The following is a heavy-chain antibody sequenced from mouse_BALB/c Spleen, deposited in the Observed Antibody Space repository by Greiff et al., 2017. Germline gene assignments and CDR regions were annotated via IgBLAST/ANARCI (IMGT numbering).Heavy chain of an antibody. CDR1: GFDFSRYW. J-gene: IGHJ3*01. CDR3: ARHSGYYGAY. CDR2: INPDSSTI. Sequence: EVKLMESGGGLVQPGGSLKLSCAASGFDFSRYWMSWVRQAPGKGLEWIGEINPDSSTINYTPSLKDKFIISRDNAKNTLYLQMSKVRSEDTAMYYCARHSGYYGAYWGQGTLVTVSA. V-gene: IGHV4-1*02. D-gene: IGHD2-3*01.